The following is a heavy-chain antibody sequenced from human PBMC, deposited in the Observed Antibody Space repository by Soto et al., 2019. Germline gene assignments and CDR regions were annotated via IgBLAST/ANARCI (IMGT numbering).Heavy chain of an antibody. CDR3: ARCIAVAGTIFDY. D-gene: IGHD6-19*01. J-gene: IGHJ4*02. V-gene: IGHV1-46*03. CDR1: GYTFTSYY. CDR2: MNPSGGST. Sequence: QVQLVQSGAEVKKPGASVKVSCKASGYTFTSYYMHWVRQAPPQGREWMGIMNPSGGSTSNAEKLQGRVTMTRDTATSTVYRELSSLRSEDTAVYYFARCIAVAGTIFDYWGQGTLVTVSS.